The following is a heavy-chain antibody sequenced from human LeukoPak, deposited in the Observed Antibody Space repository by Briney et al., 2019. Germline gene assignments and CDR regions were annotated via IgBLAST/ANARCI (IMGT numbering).Heavy chain of an antibody. J-gene: IGHJ4*02. CDR1: GFTFSDYY. Sequence: GGSLRLSCVGSGFTFSDYYMSWIRQAPGKGLEWVSYISSSGSTIYYADSVKGRFTISRDNAKNSLYLQMNSLRAEDTAIYYCARVIRAAPGKGYFDYWGQGTLVTVSS. V-gene: IGHV3-11*01. D-gene: IGHD6-13*01. CDR3: ARVIRAAPGKGYFDY. CDR2: ISSSGSTI.